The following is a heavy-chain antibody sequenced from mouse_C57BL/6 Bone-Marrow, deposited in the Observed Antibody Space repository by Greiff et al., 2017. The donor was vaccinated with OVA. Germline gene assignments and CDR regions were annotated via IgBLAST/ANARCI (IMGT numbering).Heavy chain of an antibody. Sequence: VQLQESGAELARPGASVKLSCKASGYTFTSYGISWVKQRTGQGLEWIGEIYPRSGNTYYNEKFKGKATLTADKSSSTAYMELRSLTSEDSAVYFCARWDGSRAMDYWGQGTSVTVSS. CDR3: ARWDGSRAMDY. CDR1: GYTFTSYG. CDR2: IYPRSGNT. V-gene: IGHV1-81*01. J-gene: IGHJ4*01. D-gene: IGHD1-1*01.